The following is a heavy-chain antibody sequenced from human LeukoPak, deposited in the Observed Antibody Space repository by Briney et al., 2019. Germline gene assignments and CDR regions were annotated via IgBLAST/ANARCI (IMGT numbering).Heavy chain of an antibody. CDR2: IGTAGDT. D-gene: IGHD2-2*01. J-gene: IGHJ6*03. CDR1: GFTFSSYD. V-gene: IGHV3-13*01. CDR3: ARSLSYAYYYYYMDV. Sequence: GGPLRLSCAASGFTFSSYDMHWVRQATGKGLEWVSAIGTAGDTYYPGSVKGRFTISRENAKNSLYLQMNSLRAGDTAVYYCARSLSYAYYYYYMDVWGKGTTVTVSS.